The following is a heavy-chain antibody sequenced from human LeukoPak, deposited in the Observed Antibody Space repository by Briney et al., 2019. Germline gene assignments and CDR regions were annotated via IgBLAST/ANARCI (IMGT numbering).Heavy chain of an antibody. J-gene: IGHJ5*02. CDR2: IKQDGSQQ. CDR3: ARFRTSAWYVGDL. CDR1: GFTFGGLW. V-gene: IGHV3-7*01. Sequence: GGSLRLSCAASGFTFGGLWMSWVRQAPGKGLEWVANIKQDGSQQFYVDSVRGRFTISRDNAKNSLFLQINTLRAEDSAIYYCARFRTSAWYVGDLWGQGTLVTVSS. D-gene: IGHD6-19*01.